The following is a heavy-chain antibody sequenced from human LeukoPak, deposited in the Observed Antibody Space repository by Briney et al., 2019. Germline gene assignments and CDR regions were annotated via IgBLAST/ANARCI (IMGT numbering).Heavy chain of an antibody. D-gene: IGHD3-3*01. V-gene: IGHV1-2*02. J-gene: IGHJ3*02. CDR3: ERDTIFGVGAAFDI. CDR1: GYTFTGYY. Sequence: ASVKVSCKASGYTFTGYYMHWVRQAPGQGLEWMGWINPNSGGTNYAQKFQGRVTMTRDTSISTAYMKLRRLRSNDTAVYYCERDTIFGVGAAFDIWGQGTMVTVSS. CDR2: INPNSGGT.